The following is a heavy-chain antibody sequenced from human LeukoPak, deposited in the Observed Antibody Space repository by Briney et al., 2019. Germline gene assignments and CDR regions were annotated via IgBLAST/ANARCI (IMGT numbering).Heavy chain of an antibody. CDR2: INPSGGST. D-gene: IGHD3-22*01. Sequence: ASVKVSCKASGYTFTSYYMHWVRQAPGQGLEWMGIINPSGGSTSYAQKFQGRVTMTRDTSTSTVYMELSSLRSEDTAVYYCARDEASANGYYDSSGYSFDYWGQGTLVTVSS. CDR3: ARDEASANGYYDSSGYSFDY. J-gene: IGHJ4*02. V-gene: IGHV1-46*01. CDR1: GYTFTSYY.